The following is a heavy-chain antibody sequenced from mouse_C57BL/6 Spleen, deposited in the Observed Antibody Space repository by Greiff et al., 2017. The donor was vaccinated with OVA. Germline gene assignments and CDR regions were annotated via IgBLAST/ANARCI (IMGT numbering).Heavy chain of an antibody. V-gene: IGHV1-52*01. CDR1: GYTFTSYW. CDR2: IDPSDSET. J-gene: IGHJ4*01. CDR3: ARGIYGKRAMDY. Sequence: QVQLQQPGAELVRPGSSVKLSCKASGYTFTSYWMHWVKQRPIQGLEWIGNIDPSDSETHSNQKFKDKATLTVDKSSSTAYMQLSSLTSEDSAVYYCARGIYGKRAMDYWGQGTSVTVSS. D-gene: IGHD2-1*01.